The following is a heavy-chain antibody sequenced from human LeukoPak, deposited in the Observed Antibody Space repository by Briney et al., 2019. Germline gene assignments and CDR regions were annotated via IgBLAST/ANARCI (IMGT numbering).Heavy chain of an antibody. D-gene: IGHD3-22*01. CDR2: ISGSGGST. J-gene: IGHJ4*02. V-gene: IGHV3-23*01. CDR1: GFTFSSYA. Sequence: GGSLRLSCAASGFTFSSYAMSWVRQAPGKGLEWVSGISGSGGSTDYADSVKGRFTISRDNSKNTVYLQMSSLRAEDTAVYYCAKEETYDSRGYFDYWGQGTLVTVSS. CDR3: AKEETYDSRGYFDY.